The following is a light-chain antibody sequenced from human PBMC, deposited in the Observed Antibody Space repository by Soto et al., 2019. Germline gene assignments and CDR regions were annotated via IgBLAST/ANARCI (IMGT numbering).Light chain of an antibody. J-gene: IGKJ1*01. CDR2: DAT. V-gene: IGKV1-5*01. CDR1: QSVDRR. CDR3: QQYKT. Sequence: DIQMTQSPSTLSASVGDRVTITCRASQSVDRRLAWYQQKPGKAPKVLIWDATTLHWGVPSRFSGSRSGTEFTLTIDSLQPEDFATYYCQQYKTFGQGTKVDIK.